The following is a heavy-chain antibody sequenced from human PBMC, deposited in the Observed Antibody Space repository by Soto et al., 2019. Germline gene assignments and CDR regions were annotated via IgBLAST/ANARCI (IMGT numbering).Heavy chain of an antibody. Sequence: EVQLVESGGGLVQPGGSLRLSCAASGFTFSSYNMNWVRQAPGKGLEWISDISLSSSTIFYADSVKGRFTISIDNAKNSLYLQMNSMRAEDTAVYYCARDSRNYYYYMDVCVTGTTVTVSS. CDR3: ARDSRNYYYYMDV. CDR1: GFTFSSYN. V-gene: IGHV3-48*01. CDR2: ISLSSSTI. J-gene: IGHJ6*03.